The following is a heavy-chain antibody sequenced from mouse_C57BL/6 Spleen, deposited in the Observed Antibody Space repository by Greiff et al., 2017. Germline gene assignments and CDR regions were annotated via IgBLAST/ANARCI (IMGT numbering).Heavy chain of an antibody. CDR3: ARVGYYVPDY. D-gene: IGHD2-3*01. Sequence: VQLQQPGAELVMPGASVKLSCKASGYTFTSYWMHWVKQRPGQGLEWIGEIDPSDSYTNYNQKFKGKSTLTVDKSSSTAYMQLSSLTSEDSAVYYCARVGYYVPDYGGQGTTLTVSS. J-gene: IGHJ2*01. CDR2: IDPSDSYT. V-gene: IGHV1-69*01. CDR1: GYTFTSYW.